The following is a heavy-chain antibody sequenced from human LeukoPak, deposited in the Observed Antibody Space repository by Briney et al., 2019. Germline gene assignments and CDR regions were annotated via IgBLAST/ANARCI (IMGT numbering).Heavy chain of an antibody. CDR3: ARPDDSESFYRANHY. V-gene: IGHV3-30*04. CDR1: GFSFNSYP. CDR2: ISNDGNNK. Sequence: GRSLRLSCAASGFSFNSYPMHWVRQAPGKGLEWVAVISNDGNNKYYADSVKGRFTISRDNSNNTLSLQMNGLRVEDTAVYYRARPDDSESFYRANHYWGRGTLVTVS. D-gene: IGHD3-10*01. J-gene: IGHJ4*02.